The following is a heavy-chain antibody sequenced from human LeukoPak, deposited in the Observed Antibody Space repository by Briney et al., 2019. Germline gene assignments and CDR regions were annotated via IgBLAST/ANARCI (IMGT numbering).Heavy chain of an antibody. J-gene: IGHJ4*02. CDR2: IHRDGRT. Sequence: SETLSLTCAVSGGSISSSYWWIWVRQPPGQGLEWIGEIHRDGRTRYNPSLKSRVTMSMDYSKNQFSLSVTSVTAADTAIYYCGKTDIYFNPIDYWGPGSLVTVSS. CDR1: GGSISSSYW. D-gene: IGHD3-9*01. CDR3: GKTDIYFNPIDY. V-gene: IGHV4-4*02.